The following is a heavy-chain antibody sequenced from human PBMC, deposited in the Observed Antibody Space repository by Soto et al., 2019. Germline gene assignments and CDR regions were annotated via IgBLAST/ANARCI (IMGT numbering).Heavy chain of an antibody. CDR3: ASKVAGTQNAFDI. CDR1: GGTFSSYA. Sequence: SVKVSCKASGGTFSSYAISWVRQAPGQGLEWMGGIIPIFGTANYAQKFQGRVTITADESTSTAYMELSSLRSEGTAVYYCASKVAGTQNAFDIWGQGTMVTFSS. J-gene: IGHJ3*02. CDR2: IIPIFGTA. V-gene: IGHV1-69*13. D-gene: IGHD6-19*01.